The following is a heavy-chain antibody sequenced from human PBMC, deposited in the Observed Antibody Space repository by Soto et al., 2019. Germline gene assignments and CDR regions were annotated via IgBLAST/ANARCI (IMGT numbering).Heavy chain of an antibody. J-gene: IGHJ6*02. Sequence: QVQLVQSGAEVKKPGSSVKVSCKASGGTFSSYAISWVRQAPGQGLEWMGGIIPIFGTANYAQKFQGRVTITADESTSTAYMELSSLRSEDTAVYYGARDGATKTVVYYYDYGMDVWGQGTTVTVSS. CDR3: ARDGATKTVVYYYDYGMDV. CDR2: IIPIFGTA. D-gene: IGHD2-15*01. CDR1: GGTFSSYA. V-gene: IGHV1-69*01.